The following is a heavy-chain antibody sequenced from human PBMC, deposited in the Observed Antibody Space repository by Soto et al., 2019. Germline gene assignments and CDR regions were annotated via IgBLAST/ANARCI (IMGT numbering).Heavy chain of an antibody. J-gene: IGHJ4*02. CDR3: ARTTAVPNTLRSRYFFDY. D-gene: IGHD4-17*01. Sequence: SETLSLTCSVSGGSVSDKTYYWSWIRQPPGKRLEWIGYVYYSGTTNYNPSLKSRVTISVDLSKNRFSLRLSSVTTADTALYYCARTTAVPNTLRSRYFFDYWGQGTMVTVS. V-gene: IGHV4-61*01. CDR2: VYYSGTT. CDR1: GGSVSDKTYY.